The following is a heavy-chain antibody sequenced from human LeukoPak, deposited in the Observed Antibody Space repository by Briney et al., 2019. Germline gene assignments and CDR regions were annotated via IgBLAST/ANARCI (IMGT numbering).Heavy chain of an antibody. V-gene: IGHV3-48*04. CDR1: GFTFSDYS. Sequence: GGSLRLSCAASGFTFSDYSMNWVRQAPGKGLEWVSYISSSISTIYYTDSVKGRFTISRDNAKNSLYLQMNSLRVEDTAVYYCAKSSYYDFWSGRDAFDIWGQGTMVTVSS. D-gene: IGHD3-3*01. CDR3: AKSSYYDFWSGRDAFDI. CDR2: ISSSISTI. J-gene: IGHJ3*02.